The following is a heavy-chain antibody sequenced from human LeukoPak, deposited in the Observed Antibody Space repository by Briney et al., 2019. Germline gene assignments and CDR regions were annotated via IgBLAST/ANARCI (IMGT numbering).Heavy chain of an antibody. CDR1: GFTFSSYS. CDR2: ISSSSSTI. J-gene: IGHJ4*02. Sequence: GGSLRLSCAAAGFTFSSYSMNWFRQDPGKGLEWVSYISSSSSTIYYADSVKGRFTISRDNAKNSLYLQMNSLRAEDTAVYYCARDVNGYFDYWGQGTLVTVSS. CDR3: ARDVNGYFDY. V-gene: IGHV3-48*04. D-gene: IGHD2-8*01.